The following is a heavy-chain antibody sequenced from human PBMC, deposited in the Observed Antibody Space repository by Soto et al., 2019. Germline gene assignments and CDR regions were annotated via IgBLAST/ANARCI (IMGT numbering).Heavy chain of an antibody. V-gene: IGHV1-3*01. D-gene: IGHD6-13*01. J-gene: IGHJ4*02. Sequence: QVQLVQSGAEVKKPGASVKVSCKASGYTFTSYAMHWVRQAPGQRLEWMGWINAGNGNTKYSQKFQGRVTITRDTSASTAYMVLSSLRSEDTAVYYCARDVAAAGLDYWGQGTLVTVSS. CDR3: ARDVAAAGLDY. CDR1: GYTFTSYA. CDR2: INAGNGNT.